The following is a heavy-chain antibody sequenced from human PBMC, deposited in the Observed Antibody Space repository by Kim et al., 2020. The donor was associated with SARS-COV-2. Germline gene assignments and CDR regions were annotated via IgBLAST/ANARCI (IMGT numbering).Heavy chain of an antibody. CDR1: GGSFSGYY. CDR2: INHSGST. V-gene: IGHV4-34*01. Sequence: SETLSLTCAVYGGSFSGYYWSWIRQPPGKGLEWIGEINHSGSTNYNPSLKSRVTISVDTSKNQFSLKLSSVTAADTAVYYCASRSGMGVVTAGLVDYWGQGTLVTVSS. J-gene: IGHJ4*02. CDR3: ASRSGMGVVTAGLVDY. D-gene: IGHD2-21*02.